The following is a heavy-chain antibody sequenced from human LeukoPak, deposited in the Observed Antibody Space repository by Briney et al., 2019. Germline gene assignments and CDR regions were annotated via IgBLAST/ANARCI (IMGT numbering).Heavy chain of an antibody. D-gene: IGHD6-19*01. V-gene: IGHV3-30*18. CDR3: AKSRARVAVAGSEFDY. Sequence: GRSLRLSCAASGFTFSSYGMHWVRQAPGKGLEWVVVISYDGSNKYYADSVKGRFTISRDNSKNTLYLQMNSLRAEDTAVYYCAKSRARVAVAGSEFDYWGQGTLVTVSS. CDR2: ISYDGSNK. CDR1: GFTFSSYG. J-gene: IGHJ4*02.